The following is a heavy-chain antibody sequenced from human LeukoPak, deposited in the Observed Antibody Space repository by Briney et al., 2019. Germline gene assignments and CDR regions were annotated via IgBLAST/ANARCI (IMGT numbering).Heavy chain of an antibody. D-gene: IGHD6-13*01. CDR3: ARDGAAAAAYFDY. CDR2: ISSSGSTI. Sequence: GGSLRLSCAASGFTFSDYYMSWNRQAPGKGLEWVSYISSSGSTIYYADSVKGRFTISRDNAKNSLYLQMNSLRAEDTAVYYCARDGAAAAAYFDYWGQGTLVTVSS. CDR1: GFTFSDYY. J-gene: IGHJ4*02. V-gene: IGHV3-11*01.